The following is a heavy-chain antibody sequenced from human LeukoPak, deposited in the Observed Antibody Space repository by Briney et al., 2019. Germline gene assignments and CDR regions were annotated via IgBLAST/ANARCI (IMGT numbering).Heavy chain of an antibody. CDR1: GGTFSSYA. Sequence: SVKVSCKASGGTFSSYAISWVRQAPGQGLEWMGGIIPIFGTANYAQKFQGRVTITTDESTSTAYMELSSLRSEDTAVYYCATLPVGYYYMDVWGKGTTVTVSS. D-gene: IGHD1-26*01. J-gene: IGHJ6*03. CDR2: IIPIFGTA. V-gene: IGHV1-69*05. CDR3: ATLPVGYYYMDV.